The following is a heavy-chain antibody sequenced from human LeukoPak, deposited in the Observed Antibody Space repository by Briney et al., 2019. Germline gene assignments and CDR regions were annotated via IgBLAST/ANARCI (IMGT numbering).Heavy chain of an antibody. CDR1: GGSISSNFYY. D-gene: IGHD3-10*01. J-gene: IGHJ5*02. Sequence: PSETLSLTCTVSGGSISSNFYYWGWIRRPPGEGLEWIGSIHYSGTTYDNPSLKSRVTFSVDTSKNQFSLKLSSVTAADTAVYYCARAMVRGHENWFDPWGQGTLVTVSS. V-gene: IGHV4-39*01. CDR2: IHYSGTT. CDR3: ARAMVRGHENWFDP.